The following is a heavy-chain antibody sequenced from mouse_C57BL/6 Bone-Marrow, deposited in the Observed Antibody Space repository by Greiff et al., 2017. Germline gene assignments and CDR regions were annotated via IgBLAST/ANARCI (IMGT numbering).Heavy chain of an antibody. CDR2: ITPTYGTT. CDR3: ARSREYYGSSPDWYVDV. D-gene: IGHD1-1*01. CDR1: GYSFTAYT. V-gene: IGHV1-39*01. J-gene: IGHJ1*03. Sequence: VQLQQSGPELVKPGASVKISCKASGYSFTAYTMNWVKQSNGKRLEWIGVITPTYGTTSYTQKFKGKATLTVAQSSSQAYMQLNSLTSEDSAVYYCARSREYYGSSPDWYVDVWGTGTTVTVSS.